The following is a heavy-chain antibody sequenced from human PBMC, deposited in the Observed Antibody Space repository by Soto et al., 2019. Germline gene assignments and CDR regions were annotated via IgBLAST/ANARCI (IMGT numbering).Heavy chain of an antibody. CDR2: ISYDGSNK. CDR3: AKDQGGDILTGYSISGKMGGHDY. V-gene: IGHV3-30*18. D-gene: IGHD3-9*01. CDR1: GFTFSSYG. J-gene: IGHJ4*02. Sequence: QVQLVESGGGVVQPGRSLRLSCAASGFTFSSYGMHWVRQAPGKGLEWVAVISYDGSNKYYADSVQGRFTISRDNSKNTLYMQMNSLRAEDTAVYYCAKDQGGDILTGYSISGKMGGHDYWGQGTLVTVSS.